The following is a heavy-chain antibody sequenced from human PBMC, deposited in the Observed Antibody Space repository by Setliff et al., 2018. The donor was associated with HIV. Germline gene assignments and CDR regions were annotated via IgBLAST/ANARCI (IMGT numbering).Heavy chain of an antibody. CDR3: VRDLARVIAH. CDR2: IRYDGIYK. V-gene: IGHV3-30*02. D-gene: IGHD2-21*01. J-gene: IGHJ4*02. CDR1: GFTFSYYG. Sequence: PGGSLRLSCAASGFTFSYYGMHWVRQAPGKGLEWVTSIRYDGIYKYYADSGRCRFTISRDNGKNAVYLQMNSLTAEDTALYYCVRDLARVIAHWGQGTLVTVSS.